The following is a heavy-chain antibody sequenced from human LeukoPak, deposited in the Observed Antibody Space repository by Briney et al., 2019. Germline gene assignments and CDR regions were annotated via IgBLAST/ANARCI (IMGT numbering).Heavy chain of an antibody. CDR3: ARHDLRGIAAAGGVDY. J-gene: IGHJ4*02. CDR1: GYSFTSYW. V-gene: IGHV5-51*01. D-gene: IGHD6-13*01. CDR2: IYPDDSDT. Sequence: PGESLKISCKGSGYSFTSYWIGWVRQMPGKGLEWMGIIYPDDSDTRYSPSFQGQVTISADKSISTAYLQWSSLKASDTAMYYCARHDLRGIAAAGGVDYWGQGTLVTVSS.